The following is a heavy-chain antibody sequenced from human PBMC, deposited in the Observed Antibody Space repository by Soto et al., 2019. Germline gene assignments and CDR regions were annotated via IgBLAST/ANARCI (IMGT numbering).Heavy chain of an antibody. J-gene: IGHJ5*02. Sequence: ASVKVSCKASGYTFTSYGISWVRRAPGQGLEWMGWISAYNGNTNYAQKLQGRVTMTTDTSTSTAYMELRSLRSDDTAVYYCARDGGGRFLEWPYFDPWGQGTLVTVSS. V-gene: IGHV1-18*01. D-gene: IGHD3-3*01. CDR1: GYTFTSYG. CDR3: ARDGGGRFLEWPYFDP. CDR2: ISAYNGNT.